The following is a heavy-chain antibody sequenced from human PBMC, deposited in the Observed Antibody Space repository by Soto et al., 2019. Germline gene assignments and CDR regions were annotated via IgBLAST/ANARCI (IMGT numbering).Heavy chain of an antibody. CDR3: AREWTTVRPIYGMDV. V-gene: IGHV3-7*01. CDR2: IKQDGSEK. Sequence: PGGSLRLSCAASGFTFSSYWMSWVRQAPGKGLEWVANIKQDGSEKYYVDSVKGRFTISRDNAKNSLYLQMNSLRAEDTAVYYCAREWTTVRPIYGMDVWGQGTTVTVSS. J-gene: IGHJ6*02. D-gene: IGHD4-4*01. CDR1: GFTFSSYW.